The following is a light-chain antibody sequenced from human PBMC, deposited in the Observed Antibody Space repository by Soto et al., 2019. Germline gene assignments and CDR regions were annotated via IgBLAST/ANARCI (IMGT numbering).Light chain of an antibody. CDR3: QKFELSVIA. J-gene: IGKJ5*01. CDR2: AAY. Sequence: IVLTQAPGTLYLSPGERATLSCRASQRVSGNYLAWYQLKSGQAPRLLIYAAYTRATGIPDRFSGSGSGPDFTLTLSILEPEEFDVYSCQKFELSVIAFGQGTRVPI. V-gene: IGKV3-20*01. CDR1: QRVSGNY.